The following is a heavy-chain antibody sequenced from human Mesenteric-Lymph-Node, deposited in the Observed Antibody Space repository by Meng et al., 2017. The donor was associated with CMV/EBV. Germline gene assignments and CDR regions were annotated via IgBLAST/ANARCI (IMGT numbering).Heavy chain of an antibody. CDR2: IWSDGGNT. D-gene: IGHD6-19*01. CDR1: GFAFSSYG. CDR3: AKGRHIAVTGTYFDY. J-gene: IGHJ4*02. Sequence: SGFAFSSYGMHWVRQAPAKGLEWVAVIWSDGGNTYYEGSVKGRFTISRDNSKNTLFLQMNSLRAEDTAVYYCAKGRHIAVTGTYFDYWGQGTLVTVSS. V-gene: IGHV3-33*06.